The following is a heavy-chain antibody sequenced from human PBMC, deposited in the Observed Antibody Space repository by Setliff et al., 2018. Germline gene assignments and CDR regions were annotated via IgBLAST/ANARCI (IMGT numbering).Heavy chain of an antibody. Sequence: SVKVSCKASGYTFTSYGISWVRQAPGQGLEWMGGIIPIFGTANYAQKFQGRVTITTDESTSTAYMELSSLRSEDTAVYYCARSTGYSSRFDYWGQGTLVTV. J-gene: IGHJ4*02. CDR1: GYTFTSYG. CDR2: IIPIFGTA. D-gene: IGHD6-13*01. CDR3: ARSTGYSSRFDY. V-gene: IGHV1-69*05.